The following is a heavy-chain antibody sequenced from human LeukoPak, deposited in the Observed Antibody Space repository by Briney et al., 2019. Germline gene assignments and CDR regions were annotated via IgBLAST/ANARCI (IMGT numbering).Heavy chain of an antibody. Sequence: SETLSLTCTVPGGSISSYYWSWIRQPPGKGLEWIGYIYYSGSTNYNPSLKSRVTISVDTSKNQFSLKLSSVTAADTAVDYCARGRRNYYGSGSYYYYYYMDVWGKGTTVTVSS. V-gene: IGHV4-59*01. D-gene: IGHD3-10*01. CDR3: ARGRRNYYGSGSYYYYYYMDV. CDR1: GGSISSYY. J-gene: IGHJ6*03. CDR2: IYYSGST.